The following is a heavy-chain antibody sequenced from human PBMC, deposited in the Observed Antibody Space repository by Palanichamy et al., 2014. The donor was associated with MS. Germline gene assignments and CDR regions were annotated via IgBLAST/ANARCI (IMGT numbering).Heavy chain of an antibody. V-gene: IGHV1-18*01. CDR3: ARVAEYYHDSGTYAAGFVY. Sequence: QVQLVQSGAEVKKPGASVKVSCKASGYTFINYGITWVRQAPGQGLEWMGWISARNAHTTYAQKLQGRVTMASDTSTSTAYMELRSLRSDDTAVYYCARVAEYYHDSGTYAAGFVYWGQGTLVTVSS. D-gene: IGHD3-10*01. J-gene: IGHJ4*02. CDR1: GYTFINYG. CDR2: ISARNAHT.